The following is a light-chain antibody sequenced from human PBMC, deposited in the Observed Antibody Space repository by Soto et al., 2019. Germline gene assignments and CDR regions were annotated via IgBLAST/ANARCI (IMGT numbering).Light chain of an antibody. V-gene: IGKV1-5*03. Sequence: DIPMTQSPSTLSASVGDRVTITCRASQSISSWLAWYQQMPGKAPKLLIHKASSLESGVPSRFSGSGSGTEFTLTISSLQPDDFATYYCQQYNSYSWTFGQGTKVEIK. CDR2: KAS. J-gene: IGKJ1*01. CDR3: QQYNSYSWT. CDR1: QSISSW.